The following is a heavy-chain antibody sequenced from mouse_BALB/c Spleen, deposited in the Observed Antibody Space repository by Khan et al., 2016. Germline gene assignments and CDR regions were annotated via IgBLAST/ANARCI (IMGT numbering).Heavy chain of an antibody. CDR2: IHYSGST. CDR1: GYSITSGYS. V-gene: IGHV3-1*02. Sequence: EVQLQESGPDLVKPSQSLSLTCTVTGYSITSGYSWHWIRQFPGNKLEWMGYIHYSGSTNYNPSLKSRISITRDTSKNQFSMQLNSVTTEDTAKYYCTRWNGYYAMDYWGQGTSVTVSS. CDR3: TRWNGYYAMDY. J-gene: IGHJ4*01.